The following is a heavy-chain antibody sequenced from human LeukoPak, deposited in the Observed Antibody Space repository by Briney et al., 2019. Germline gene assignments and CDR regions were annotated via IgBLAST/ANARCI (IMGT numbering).Heavy chain of an antibody. CDR2: ISSSSSYI. J-gene: IGHJ4*02. Sequence: GGSLRLSCAASGFTFSSYSMNWVRQAPGKGLEWVSSISSSSSYIYYADSVKGRFTISRDNAKNSLYLQMNSLGAEDTALYYCARDRSPDILPYYFDYWGQGTLVTVSS. CDR1: GFTFSSYS. D-gene: IGHD3-9*01. V-gene: IGHV3-21*04. CDR3: ARDRSPDILPYYFDY.